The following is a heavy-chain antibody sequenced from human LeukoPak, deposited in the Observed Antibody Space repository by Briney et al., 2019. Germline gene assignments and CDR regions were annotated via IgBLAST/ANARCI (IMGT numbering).Heavy chain of an antibody. J-gene: IGHJ6*02. CDR1: GGTFSSYA. D-gene: IGHD5-24*01. Sequence: ASVKVSCKASGGTFSSYAISWVRQAPGQGLEWMGRIIPILGIANYAQKFQGRVTMTRNTSISTAYMELSSLRSEDTAVYYCARVDTLRDGYNWNYYYGMDVWGQGTTVTVSS. CDR3: ARVDTLRDGYNWNYYYGMDV. CDR2: IIPILGIA. V-gene: IGHV1-69*04.